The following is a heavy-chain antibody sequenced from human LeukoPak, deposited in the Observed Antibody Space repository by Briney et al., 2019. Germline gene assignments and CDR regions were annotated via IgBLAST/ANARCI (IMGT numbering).Heavy chain of an antibody. CDR3: ARERGSFVFDY. D-gene: IGHD1-26*01. V-gene: IGHV1-46*01. CDR2: INPSGGIT. J-gene: IGHJ4*02. Sequence: ASVNVSCKASGYTFTGHYMHWVRQAPGQGLEWMGIINPSGGITSYAQKFQGRVTVTRDTSTRTVYMELSSLRSEGTAVYYCARERGSFVFDYWGQGTLVTVSS. CDR1: GYTFTGHY.